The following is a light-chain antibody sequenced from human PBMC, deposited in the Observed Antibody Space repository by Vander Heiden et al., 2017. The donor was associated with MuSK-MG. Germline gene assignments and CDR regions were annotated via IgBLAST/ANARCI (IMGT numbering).Light chain of an antibody. Sequence: DIQMTQSPSSLSASVGDRVTITCQESQDISNYLNWYQQKPGKAPKLLIYDASNLETGVPSRFSGSGSGTDFTFTISSLQPEDIATYYCQQYDTLPQTFGGGTKVEIK. V-gene: IGKV1-33*01. CDR2: DAS. CDR3: QQYDTLPQT. CDR1: QDISNY. J-gene: IGKJ4*01.